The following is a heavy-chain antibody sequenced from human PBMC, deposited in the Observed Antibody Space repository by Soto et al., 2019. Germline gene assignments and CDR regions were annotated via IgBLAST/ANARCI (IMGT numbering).Heavy chain of an antibody. Sequence: SETLSLTCTVSGGSISSGGYYWSWIRQHPGKGLEWIGYIYYSGSTYYNPSLKSRVTISVDTSKNQFSLKLSSVTAADTAVYYCARALPAAGTEYYYYYGMDVWGQGTTVTVSS. CDR1: GGSISSGGYY. CDR3: ARALPAAGTEYYYYYGMDV. CDR2: IYYSGST. J-gene: IGHJ6*02. V-gene: IGHV4-31*03. D-gene: IGHD6-13*01.